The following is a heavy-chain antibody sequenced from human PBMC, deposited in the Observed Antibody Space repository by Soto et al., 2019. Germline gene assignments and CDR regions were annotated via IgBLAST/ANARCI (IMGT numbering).Heavy chain of an antibody. CDR3: GKRPATEAGFDY. V-gene: IGHV3-23*01. CDR1: GFTFSNYA. CDR2: ITGSGGGT. J-gene: IGHJ4*02. D-gene: IGHD6-13*01. Sequence: EVQLLESGGGLVQPGGSLRLSCAASGFTFSNYAMTWVRQALGKGLEWVSVITGSGGGTYFVDSGKGRFTISRDNSENTVSLQINSLRDEDAAVYYCGKRPATEAGFDYWGQGTLVTVSS.